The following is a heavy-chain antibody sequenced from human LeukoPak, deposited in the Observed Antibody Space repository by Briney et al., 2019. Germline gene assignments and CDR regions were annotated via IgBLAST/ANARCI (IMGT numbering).Heavy chain of an antibody. CDR3: ARVRGMLYYFDY. J-gene: IGHJ4*02. V-gene: IGHV3-48*03. D-gene: IGHD2-8*01. CDR2: ISSRGSTI. Sequence: GGSLRLSCAASGFTFSSYEMNWVRQAPGKGLEWVSYISSRGSTIYYADSVKGRFTISRDNAKDSLYLQMNSLRAEDTAVYYCARVRGMLYYFDYWGQGTLVTVSS. CDR1: GFTFSSYE.